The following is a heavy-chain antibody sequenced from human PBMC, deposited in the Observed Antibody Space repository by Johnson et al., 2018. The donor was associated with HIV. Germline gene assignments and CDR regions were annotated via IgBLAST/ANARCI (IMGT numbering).Heavy chain of an antibody. Sequence: VQLVESGGGWVQPGGSLRLSCAASGFTFSSYDMHWVRQTTGKVLQWVSGIGTAGDTYYSDSVKGRFTISRDNSKNTLYLQMNSLRTEDTAVYYCARGLLWFGELLEAFDIWGQGTMVTVSS. CDR1: GFTFSSYD. V-gene: IGHV3-13*01. CDR3: ARGLLWFGELLEAFDI. CDR2: IGTAGDT. D-gene: IGHD3-10*01. J-gene: IGHJ3*02.